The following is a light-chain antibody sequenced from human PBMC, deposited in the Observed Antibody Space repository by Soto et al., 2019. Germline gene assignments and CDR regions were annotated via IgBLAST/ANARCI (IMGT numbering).Light chain of an antibody. CDR1: SSNIGSNP. CDR2: TNN. V-gene: IGLV1-44*01. J-gene: IGLJ3*02. CDR3: AVWDDSLNGLV. Sequence: QSVLTQSPSASGTPGQRVTISCSGSSSNIGSNPVNWYQQLPGTAPKLLIYTNNQRPSGVPDRFSGSKSGTSASLAVSGLQSEDEADYHCAVWDDSLNGLVFGGGTKVTVL.